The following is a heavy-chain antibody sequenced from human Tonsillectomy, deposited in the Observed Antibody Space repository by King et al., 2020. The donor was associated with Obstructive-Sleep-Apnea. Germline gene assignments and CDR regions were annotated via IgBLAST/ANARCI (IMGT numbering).Heavy chain of an antibody. J-gene: IGHJ3*02. V-gene: IGHV3-48*01. D-gene: IGHD2-2*01. CDR2: ISSSSSTL. CDR1: GFTFSRYS. CDR3: AREGYCSSTSCSVDTFNI. Sequence: VQLVESGGGLVQPGGSLRLSCAASGFTFSRYSMNWVRQAPGKGLESVSYISSSSSTLYYADSAKGRFTISRDNAKNSLFLQMNSLRVEDTAVYYCAREGYCSSTSCSVDTFNIWGQGTMVTVSS.